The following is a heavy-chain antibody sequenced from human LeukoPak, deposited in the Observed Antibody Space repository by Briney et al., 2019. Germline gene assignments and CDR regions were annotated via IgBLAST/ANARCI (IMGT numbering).Heavy chain of an antibody. J-gene: IGHJ4*02. V-gene: IGHV1-24*01. Sequence: RASVKVSCKVSGYTLTELSMHWVRQAPGKGLEWMGGFDPEDGEIIYAQKFQGRVTMTEDTSTDTAYIELSSLRSEDTAVYYCATSIAVTANGFDYWGQGTQVTVSS. CDR3: ATSIAVTANGFDY. CDR1: GYTLTELS. D-gene: IGHD6-19*01. CDR2: FDPEDGEI.